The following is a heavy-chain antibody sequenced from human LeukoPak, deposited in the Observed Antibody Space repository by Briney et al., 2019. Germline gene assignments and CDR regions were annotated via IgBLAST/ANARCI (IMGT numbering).Heavy chain of an antibody. V-gene: IGHV4-34*01. J-gene: IGHJ5*02. CDR2: INHSGST. CDR3: ARGPRYCSGGSCHTNWFDP. D-gene: IGHD2-15*01. CDR1: GGSFSGYY. Sequence: SETLSLTCAVYGGSFSGYYSSWIRQPPGKGLEWIGEINHSGSTNYNPSLKSRVTISVDTSKNQFSLKLSSVTAADTAVYYCARGPRYCSGGSCHTNWFDPWGQGTLVTVSS.